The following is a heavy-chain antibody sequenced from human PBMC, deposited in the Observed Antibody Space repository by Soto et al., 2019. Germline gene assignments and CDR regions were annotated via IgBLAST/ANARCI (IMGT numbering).Heavy chain of an antibody. CDR3: AREGQKYYYDSSGSDY. CDR2: INAGNGNT. D-gene: IGHD3-22*01. Sequence: SVKVSCKASGYTFTSYAMHWVRQAPVQRLEWMGWINAGNGNTKYSQKFQGRVTITRDTSASTAYMELSSLRSEDTAVYYCAREGQKYYYDSSGSDYWGQGTLVTVSS. V-gene: IGHV1-3*01. J-gene: IGHJ4*02. CDR1: GYTFTSYA.